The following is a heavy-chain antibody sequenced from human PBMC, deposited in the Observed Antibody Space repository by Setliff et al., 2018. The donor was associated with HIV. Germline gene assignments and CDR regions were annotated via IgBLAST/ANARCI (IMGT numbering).Heavy chain of an antibody. CDR1: GGTSNTYA. Sequence: GASVKVSCKASGGTSNTYAITWVRQAPGQGLEWMGGISPIFGTANYAQKFQGRVTITADESTTTTYMELNSLRSEDTAVYHCARGGLLRRTVNLLDGTVDYWDYYMDVWGTGTTVTVSS. CDR3: ARGGLLRRTVNLLDGTVDYWDYYMDV. J-gene: IGHJ6*03. CDR2: ISPIFGTA. D-gene: IGHD4-17*01. V-gene: IGHV1-69*13.